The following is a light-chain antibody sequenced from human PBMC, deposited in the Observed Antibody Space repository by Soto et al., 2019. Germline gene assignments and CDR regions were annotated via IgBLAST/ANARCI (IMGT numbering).Light chain of an antibody. CDR3: QQYNNWPYT. CDR2: DAS. Sequence: EIMMTQSPATLSVSPGERAALSCRASQSVNSNFAWYQQKPGQAPRLLIYDASTRATDIPARFSGSGSGTEFTLTISSLQSEDFAVYYCQQYNNWPYTFGQGTKLEI. J-gene: IGKJ2*01. V-gene: IGKV3-15*01. CDR1: QSVNSN.